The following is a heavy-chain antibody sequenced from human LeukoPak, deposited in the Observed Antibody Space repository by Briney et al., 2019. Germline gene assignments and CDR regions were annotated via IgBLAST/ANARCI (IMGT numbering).Heavy chain of an antibody. D-gene: IGHD3-10*01. CDR3: ASIGADTMVRGVITPGDYYYGMDV. V-gene: IGHV1-69*01. Sequence: SVKVSCKASGGTFSSYAISWVRQAPGQGLEWMGGIIPIFGTANYAQKFQGRVTITADESTSTAYMELSSLRSEDTAVCYCASIGADTMVRGVITPGDYYYGMDVWGQGTTVTVSS. CDR1: GGTFSSYA. CDR2: IIPIFGTA. J-gene: IGHJ6*02.